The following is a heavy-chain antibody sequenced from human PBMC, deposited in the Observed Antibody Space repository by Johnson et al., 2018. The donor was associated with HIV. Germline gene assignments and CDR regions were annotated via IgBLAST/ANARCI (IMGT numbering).Heavy chain of an antibody. CDR1: GFTFSSYA. CDR2: ISYDGSNK. V-gene: IGHV3-30*04. CDR3: AKDRRGKQQLVTGNDAFDI. J-gene: IGHJ3*02. Sequence: QVQLVESGGGLVQPGGSLRLSCSSSGFTFSSYAMHGVRQAPGKGLEWVAVISYDGSNKNYGDSVKGRFTISRDNSKNTLYLQMNSLRAEDTAVYYCAKDRRGKQQLVTGNDAFDIWGQGTMVTVSS. D-gene: IGHD6-13*01.